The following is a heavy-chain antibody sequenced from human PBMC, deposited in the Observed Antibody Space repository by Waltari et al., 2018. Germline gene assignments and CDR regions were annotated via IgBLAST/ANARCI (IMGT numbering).Heavy chain of an antibody. CDR2: LYSSGDT. D-gene: IGHD5-12*01. Sequence: EVQLVQSGGGLMQPGVSLRLSCAASGLSVRTSYMAWVRRGPGKGLGWVSLLYSSGDTHYADSVTGRFTVSRDDSHNTLLLQMSGLRAEDTAVYYCASGNLESSGYYNFWGQGTLVTVSS. J-gene: IGHJ4*02. CDR3: ASGNLESSGYYNF. CDR1: GLSVRTSY. V-gene: IGHV3-53*01.